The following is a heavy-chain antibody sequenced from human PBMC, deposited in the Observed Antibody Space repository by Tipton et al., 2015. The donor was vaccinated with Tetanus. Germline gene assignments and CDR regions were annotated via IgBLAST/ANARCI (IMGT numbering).Heavy chain of an antibody. Sequence: QLVQSGAEVKRPGESLKISCKVSGHNSRSYWVSWVRQMPGKGLEWMGIINPGDSDATYNPSFRGHVTISVDKSISTAYLQWTSLKPSDTAIYFCASLPKHSSASGSTWGQGTLVTVSS. CDR2: INPGDSDA. J-gene: IGHJ5*02. CDR1: GHNSRSYW. CDR3: ASLPKHSSASGST. D-gene: IGHD3-10*01. V-gene: IGHV5-51*01.